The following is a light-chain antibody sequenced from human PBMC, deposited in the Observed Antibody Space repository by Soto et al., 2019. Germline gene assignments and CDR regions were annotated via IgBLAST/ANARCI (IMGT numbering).Light chain of an antibody. CDR1: SSDVGGYNY. V-gene: IGLV2-14*01. J-gene: IGLJ1*01. CDR2: EVS. Sequence: QSALTQPASVSGSPGQSITISCTGTSSDVGGYNYVSWYQQHPGKAPKLIIYEVSNRPSGVSNRFPGSKSANTASLTISGLQAEDEADYYCSSYSGSSTPYVFGTGTKVTVL. CDR3: SSYSGSSTPYV.